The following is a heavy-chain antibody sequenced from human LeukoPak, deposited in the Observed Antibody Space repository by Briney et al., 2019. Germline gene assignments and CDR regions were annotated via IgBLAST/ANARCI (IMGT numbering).Heavy chain of an antibody. CDR3: ARDVLAARHPTYFDY. J-gene: IGHJ4*02. CDR1: GGTFSSYA. CDR2: IIPIFGTA. D-gene: IGHD6-6*01. Sequence: SVKVSCKASGGTFSSYAISWVRRAPGQGLEWMGGIIPIFGTANYAQKFQGRVTITTDESTSTAYMELSSLRSEDTAVYYCARDVLAARHPTYFDYWGQGTLVNVSS. V-gene: IGHV1-69*05.